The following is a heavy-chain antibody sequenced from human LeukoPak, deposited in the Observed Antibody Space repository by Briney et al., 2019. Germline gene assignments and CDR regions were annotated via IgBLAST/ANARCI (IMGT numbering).Heavy chain of an antibody. CDR2: IYYSGST. CDR3: ARAYCGGDCYSDDFDI. V-gene: IGHV4-59*01. CDR1: GGSISSYY. Sequence: SETLSLTCTVSGGSISSYYWSWIRQPPGKGVEWIGYIYYSGSTNYNPSLKSRVTISVDTSKNQFSLKLSSVTAADTAVYYCARAYCGGDCYSDDFDIWGQGTMVTVSS. J-gene: IGHJ3*02. D-gene: IGHD2-21*02.